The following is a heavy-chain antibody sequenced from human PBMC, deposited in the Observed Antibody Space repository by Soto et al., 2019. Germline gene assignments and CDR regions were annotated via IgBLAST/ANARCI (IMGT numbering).Heavy chain of an antibody. J-gene: IGHJ4*02. CDR2: IIPIFGTA. Sequence: ASVKVSCKASGGTFSSYAISWVRQAPGQGLEWMGGIIPIFGTANYAQKFQGRVTITADESTSTAYMELSSLRSEDTAVYYCARGPKPGYCISTSCRNNFDYWGQGTLVTVSS. V-gene: IGHV1-69*13. D-gene: IGHD2-2*01. CDR1: GGTFSSYA. CDR3: ARGPKPGYCISTSCRNNFDY.